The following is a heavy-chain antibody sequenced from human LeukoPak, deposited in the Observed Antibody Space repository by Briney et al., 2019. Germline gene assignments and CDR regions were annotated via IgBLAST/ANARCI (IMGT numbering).Heavy chain of an antibody. CDR2: INPNSGGT. J-gene: IGHJ4*02. D-gene: IGHD4-17*01. CDR3: ARDINDYGDYEVGY. CDR1: GYTFTGYY. V-gene: IGHV1-2*06. Sequence: GASVKVSCKASGYTFTGYYMHWVRQAPGQGLEWMGRINPNSGGTNYAQKFQGRVTMTRDTSISTAYMELSRLRSDDTAVYYCARDINDYGDYEVGYWAQGTLVTVFS.